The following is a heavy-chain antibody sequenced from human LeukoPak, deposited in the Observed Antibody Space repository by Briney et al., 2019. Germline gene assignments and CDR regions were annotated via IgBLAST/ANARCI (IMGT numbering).Heavy chain of an antibody. CDR2: IPSDETDK. Sequence: GGSLRLSCAASGFTFSSYGMHWVRQAPGKGLDWVAFIPSDETDKTYADSVKGRFTISRDNSKNTLYLQMNSLRAEDTAVYYCANLHDRVVPRGYWGQGTLVTVSS. CDR1: GFTFSSYG. J-gene: IGHJ4*02. V-gene: IGHV3-30*02. D-gene: IGHD5-12*01. CDR3: ANLHDRVVPRGY.